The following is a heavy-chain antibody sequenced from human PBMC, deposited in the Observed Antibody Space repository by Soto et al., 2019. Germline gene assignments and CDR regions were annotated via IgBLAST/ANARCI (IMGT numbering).Heavy chain of an antibody. CDR3: ARDDSTTVGGMDV. CDR1: GTTFPGNN. Sequence: QVQLVQSGAEVKKPGASVKVSCKPPGTTFPGNNMNWGRQAPGKGLEWMEIINPSGGSTSYAQKFQGRVTMTRDTSTSTVYMELSSLRSEDTAVYYCARDDSTTVGGMDVWGQGTTVTVSS. V-gene: IGHV1-46*01. D-gene: IGHD3-22*01. J-gene: IGHJ6*02. CDR2: INPSGGST.